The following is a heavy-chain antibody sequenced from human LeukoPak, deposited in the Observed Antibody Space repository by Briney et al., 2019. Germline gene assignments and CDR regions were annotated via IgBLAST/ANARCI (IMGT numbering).Heavy chain of an antibody. CDR2: IIPILCIA. D-gene: IGHD3-3*01. Sequence: SVKVSCKASGGTFSSYAIIWVRQAPGQGLEWMGRIIPILCIANYAQKFQGRVTITADNSTSTAYMELSSLRSEDTAVYYCARELGDFSSGYYGDYWGQGTLVTVSS. CDR3: ARELGDFSSGYYGDY. V-gene: IGHV1-69*04. J-gene: IGHJ4*02. CDR1: GGTFSSYA.